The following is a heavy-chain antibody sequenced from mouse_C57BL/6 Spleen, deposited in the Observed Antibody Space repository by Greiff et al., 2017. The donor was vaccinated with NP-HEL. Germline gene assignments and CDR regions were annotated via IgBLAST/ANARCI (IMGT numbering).Heavy chain of an antibody. J-gene: IGHJ2*01. CDR3: ARETSYFDC. V-gene: IGHV5-16*01. Sequence: EVQLVESEGGLVQPGSSLKLSCTASGFTFTDYYMAWVRQVPEKGLEWVANINYDGSSTYYLDSLKSRFIISRDNAKNILYLQRSSLKSEDTATYYCARETSYFDCWGQGTTLTVAS. CDR1: GFTFTDYY. CDR2: INYDGSST.